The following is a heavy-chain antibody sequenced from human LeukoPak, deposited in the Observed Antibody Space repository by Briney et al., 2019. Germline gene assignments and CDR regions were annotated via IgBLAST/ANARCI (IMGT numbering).Heavy chain of an antibody. CDR1: GYTFTSYG. CDR2: ISAYNGNT. D-gene: IGHD6-13*01. J-gene: IGHJ4*02. CDR3: AVAAANPHYFDY. V-gene: IGHV1-18*01. Sequence: ASVKVSCKASGYTFTSYGISWVRQAPGQGLEWMGWISAYNGNTNYAQKLQGRVTMTTDTSTSTAYMELRSLRSDDTAMYYCAVAAANPHYFDYWGQGTLVTVSS.